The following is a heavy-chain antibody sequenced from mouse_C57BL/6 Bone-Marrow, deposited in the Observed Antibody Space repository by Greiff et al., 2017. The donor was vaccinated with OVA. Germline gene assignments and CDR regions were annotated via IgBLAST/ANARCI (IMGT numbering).Heavy chain of an antibody. CDR3: ASYDCLFAY. Sequence: VQLQQSGAELVKPGASVKMSCKASGYTFTTYPIDWLKQKPGKSLEWIGNFHPYNDDTKYNEKFKGKATLTVGKSSSTVYLELSRLTSDDSAVYYCASYDCLFAYWGQGTLVTVSS. CDR2: FHPYNDDT. J-gene: IGHJ3*01. CDR1: GYTFTTYP. D-gene: IGHD2-3*01. V-gene: IGHV1-47*01.